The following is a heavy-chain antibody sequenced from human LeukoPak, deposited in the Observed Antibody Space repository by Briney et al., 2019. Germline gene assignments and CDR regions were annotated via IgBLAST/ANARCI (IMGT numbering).Heavy chain of an antibody. CDR3: ARDLDTYVVLIAYDTFDI. CDR2: IKTDGSEK. Sequence: PGGSLRLSCAASGFTVSSNYMSWVRQAPGKGLEWVANIKTDGSEKHYVDSVKGRFTISRDNAKNSLYLQMNSLRAEDTAVYYCARDLDTYVVLIAYDTFDIWGQGTMVTASS. J-gene: IGHJ3*02. D-gene: IGHD2-21*01. CDR1: GFTVSSNY. V-gene: IGHV3-7*01.